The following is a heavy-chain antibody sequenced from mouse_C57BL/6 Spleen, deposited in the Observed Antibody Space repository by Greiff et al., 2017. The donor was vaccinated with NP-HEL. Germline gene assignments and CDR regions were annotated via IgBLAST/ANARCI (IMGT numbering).Heavy chain of an antibody. CDR1: GYTFTSYW. CDR2: IYPGNSDT. J-gene: IGHJ2*01. Sequence: VQLQQSGTVLARPGASVKMSCKTSGYTFTSYWMHWVKQRPGQGLEWIGAIYPGNSDTSYNQQFKGKAKLTAVTSASTAYMELSGLTNEDSAVYYCTRGDYGSSYDYCDDWGQGTTLTVSS. V-gene: IGHV1-5*01. CDR3: TRGDYGSSYDYCDD. D-gene: IGHD1-1*01.